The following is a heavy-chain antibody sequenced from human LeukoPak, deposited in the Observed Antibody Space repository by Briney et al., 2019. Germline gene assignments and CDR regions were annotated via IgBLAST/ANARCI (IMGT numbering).Heavy chain of an antibody. J-gene: IGHJ6*02. CDR3: GGPNPLLERPSAMDV. Sequence: GGSLRLSCSASGFTFNRFYLHWVRQAPGRGLEFVSRISSNGATTYYADSVKGRFTISRDNAKNSLYLQMNSLRAEDTAVYYCGGPNPLLERPSAMDVWGQGTTVTVSS. CDR1: GFTFNRFY. D-gene: IGHD6-25*01. CDR2: ISSNGATT. V-gene: IGHV3-64*04.